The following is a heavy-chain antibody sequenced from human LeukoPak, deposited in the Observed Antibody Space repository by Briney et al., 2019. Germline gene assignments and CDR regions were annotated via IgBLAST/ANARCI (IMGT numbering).Heavy chain of an antibody. J-gene: IGHJ3*02. CDR1: GITFSSYA. Sequence: GGSLRLSCAASGITFSSYAMSWVRQAPGKGLEWVSVISGSGGSTYCADSVKGRFTISRDNSKNTLYLQMNSLRAEDTAVYYCARHLSGDDIWGQGTMVTVSS. CDR3: ARHLSGDDI. D-gene: IGHD4-17*01. CDR2: ISGSGGST. V-gene: IGHV3-23*01.